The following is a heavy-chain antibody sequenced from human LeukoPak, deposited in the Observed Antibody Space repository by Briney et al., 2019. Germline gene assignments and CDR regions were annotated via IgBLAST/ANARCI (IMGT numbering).Heavy chain of an antibody. CDR3: ARGYYDSSGYSNPFDY. Sequence: SETLSLTCTVSGASISSYYWSWIRQPPGKGLEWIGYIYYTGNTNYNPSLKSRVTVSVDTSRNQFSLRLTSVTAADTAVYYCARGYYDSSGYSNPFDYWGQGTLVTVSS. D-gene: IGHD3-22*01. CDR2: IYYTGNT. V-gene: IGHV4-59*01. J-gene: IGHJ4*02. CDR1: GASISSYY.